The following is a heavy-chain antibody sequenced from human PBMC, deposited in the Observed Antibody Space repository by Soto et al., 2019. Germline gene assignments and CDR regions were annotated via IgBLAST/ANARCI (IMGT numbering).Heavy chain of an antibody. Sequence: SETLSLTCTVSSGSLSSGGYYWNWIRQHPVKGLEWIGYIYYSGSTYYNPSLKSRITISVDTSKNQFSLKLSSVTAADTAVYYCARSGPLYDSSGFYWYFDLWGRGTLVTVSS. CDR3: ARSGPLYDSSGFYWYFDL. V-gene: IGHV4-30-4*08. CDR2: IYYSGST. D-gene: IGHD3-22*01. CDR1: SGSLSSGGYY. J-gene: IGHJ2*01.